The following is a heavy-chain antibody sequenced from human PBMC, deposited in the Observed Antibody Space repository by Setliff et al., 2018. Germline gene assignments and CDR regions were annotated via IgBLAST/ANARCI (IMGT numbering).Heavy chain of an antibody. J-gene: IGHJ4*02. V-gene: IGHV4-30-4*08. CDR2: IYSSGST. CDR1: GGSISSGDYY. Sequence: TLSLTCTVSGGSISSGDYYWSWIRQPPGKGLEWIGYIYSSGSTYYNPSLKSRVTISMDTSKNQFSPKVSSVTAADTAVYYCARSFSRREKFLLDYWGQGALVTVSS. CDR3: ARSFSRREKFLLDY.